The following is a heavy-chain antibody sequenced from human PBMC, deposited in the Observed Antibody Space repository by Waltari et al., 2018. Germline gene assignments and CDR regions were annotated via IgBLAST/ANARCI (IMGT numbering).Heavy chain of an antibody. CDR3: ARFTIFGVAY. CDR1: VGPISRGDSY. J-gene: IGHJ4*02. D-gene: IGHD3-3*01. CDR2: SYYSGST. V-gene: IGHV4-30-4*08. Sequence: QVQLQESGPGLVKPSQTLSLTCPLPVGPISRGDSYWSWIRQPPGKGLEWIGYSYYSGSTYYNPSLKSRVTISVDTSKNQFSLKLSSVTAADTAVYYCARFTIFGVAYWGQGTLVTVSS.